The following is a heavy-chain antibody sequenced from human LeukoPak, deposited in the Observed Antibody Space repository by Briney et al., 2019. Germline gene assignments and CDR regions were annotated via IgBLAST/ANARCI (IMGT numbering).Heavy chain of an antibody. CDR2: INHSGST. CDR3: VRGKRGYSYGYYFDY. D-gene: IGHD5-18*01. J-gene: IGHJ4*02. Sequence: PSETLSLTCAVYGGSFSGYYWSWIRQPPGKGLEWIGEINHSGSTNYNPSLKSRVTISVDTSKNQFSLKLSSVTAADTAVYYCVRGKRGYSYGYYFDYWGQGTLVTVSS. V-gene: IGHV4-34*01. CDR1: GGSFSGYY.